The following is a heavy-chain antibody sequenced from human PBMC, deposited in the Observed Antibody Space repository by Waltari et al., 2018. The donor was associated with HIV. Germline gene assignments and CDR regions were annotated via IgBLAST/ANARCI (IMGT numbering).Heavy chain of an antibody. D-gene: IGHD5-18*01. CDR2: INPNSGGT. V-gene: IGHV1-2*02. CDR1: GYTFTGYY. J-gene: IGHJ6*02. CDR3: ARLPDTAIPYYYYGMDV. Sequence: QVQLVQSGAEVKKPGASVKVSCKASGYTFTGYYMHWVRQAPGQGLEWMGWINPNSGGTNYAQKFQGRVTMTRDTSISTAYMELSRLRSDDTAVYYCARLPDTAIPYYYYGMDVWGQGTTVTVSS.